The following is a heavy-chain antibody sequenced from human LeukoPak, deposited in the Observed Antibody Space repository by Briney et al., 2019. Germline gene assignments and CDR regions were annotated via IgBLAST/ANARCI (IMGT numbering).Heavy chain of an antibody. D-gene: IGHD1-1*01. CDR1: GFTFSSYA. V-gene: IGHV3-30*04. CDR2: ISYDGSNK. J-gene: IGHJ4*02. Sequence: PGGSLRLSCAASGFTFSSYAMHWVRQAPGKGLEWVAVISYDGSNKYYADSVKGRFTISRDNSKNTLYLQMNSLRVEDTAVYYCARENVLTSDYWGQGTLVTVSS. CDR3: ARENVLTSDY.